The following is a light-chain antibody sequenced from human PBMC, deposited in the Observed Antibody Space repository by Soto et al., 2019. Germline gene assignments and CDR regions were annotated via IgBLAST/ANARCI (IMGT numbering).Light chain of an antibody. CDR2: RNS. CDR3: ASWDDSLSGAV. V-gene: IGLV1-47*01. Sequence: QPVLTQPPSASGTPGQRVTISCSGSSSNIGSNYVYWYQQLPGTAPKLLIYRNSQRPSGVTDRFSGSKSGTSASLAISGLRSEDEADYYCASWDDSLSGAVFGGGTQLTVL. CDR1: SSNIGSNY. J-gene: IGLJ7*01.